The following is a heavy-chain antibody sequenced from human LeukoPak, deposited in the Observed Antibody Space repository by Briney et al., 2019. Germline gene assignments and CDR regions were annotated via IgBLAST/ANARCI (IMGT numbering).Heavy chain of an antibody. J-gene: IGHJ6*03. CDR1: AFTFSNYG. D-gene: IGHD3-10*01. Sequence: GGSLRLSCAASAFTFSNYGMNWVRQTPGKGLEWVSYISSTSTTKSYADSVKGRFTISRDNAKNSLYLQMNSLRAEDTALYYCARDYYGSGTGYYYYMDVWGKGTTVTVSS. V-gene: IGHV3-48*01. CDR3: ARDYYGSGTGYYYYMDV. CDR2: ISSTSTTK.